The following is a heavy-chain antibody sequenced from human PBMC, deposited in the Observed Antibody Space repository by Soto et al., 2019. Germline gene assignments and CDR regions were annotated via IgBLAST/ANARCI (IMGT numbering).Heavy chain of an antibody. V-gene: IGHV1-69*01. J-gene: IGHJ4*02. CDR2: IIPIFGTA. Sequence: QVQLVQSGAEVKKPGSSVKVSCKASGGTFSSYAISWVRQAPGQGLEWMGGIIPIFGTANYAQKFQGRVTITADVSTSTAYMELSSLRSEDTAVYYCAILQGKDIVVVPSTPVDYWGQGTLVTVSS. CDR3: AILQGKDIVVVPSTPVDY. D-gene: IGHD2-2*01. CDR1: GGTFSSYA.